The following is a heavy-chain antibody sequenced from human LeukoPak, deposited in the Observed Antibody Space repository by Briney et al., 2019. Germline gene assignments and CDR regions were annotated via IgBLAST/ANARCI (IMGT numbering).Heavy chain of an antibody. CDR1: GFTFRSYS. Sequence: GGSLRLSCVASGFTFRSYSMNWVRQAPGKGLEWVSYISSSGSTIYYADSVKGRFTISRDNAKNSLYLQMNSLRAEDTAVYYCAREGVGGRGWSWDAFDIWGQGTMVTVSS. D-gene: IGHD2-15*01. J-gene: IGHJ3*02. CDR3: AREGVGGRGWSWDAFDI. CDR2: ISSSGSTI. V-gene: IGHV3-48*04.